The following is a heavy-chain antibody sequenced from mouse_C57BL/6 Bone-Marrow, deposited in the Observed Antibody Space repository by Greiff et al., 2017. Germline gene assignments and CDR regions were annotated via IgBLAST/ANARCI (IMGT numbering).Heavy chain of an antibody. CDR3: ARDNAGYYPSYYFDY. D-gene: IGHD2-3*01. Sequence: EVMLVESGGGLVKPGGSLKLSCAASGFTFSSYAMSWVRQTPEKRLEWVATISDGGSYTYYPDNVKGRFTISRDNAKNNLYLQMSHLKSEDTAMYYCARDNAGYYPSYYFDYWGQGTTLTVSS. CDR2: ISDGGSYT. V-gene: IGHV5-4*01. CDR1: GFTFSSYA. J-gene: IGHJ2*01.